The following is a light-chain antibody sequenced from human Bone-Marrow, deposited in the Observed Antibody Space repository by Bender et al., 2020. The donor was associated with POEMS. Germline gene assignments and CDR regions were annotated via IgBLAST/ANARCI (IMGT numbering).Light chain of an antibody. V-gene: IGLV1-44*01. CDR1: SSNIGTNT. J-gene: IGLJ3*02. Sequence: QSVLTQPPSASGTPGQRVTISCSGSSSNIGTNTVNWYQQLTGTAPKLLIYINNQRPSGVPDRFSGSKSGTSASLAISGLQSEDEADYYCAAWEDSLNGWVFGGGTKLTVL. CDR3: AAWEDSLNGWV. CDR2: INN.